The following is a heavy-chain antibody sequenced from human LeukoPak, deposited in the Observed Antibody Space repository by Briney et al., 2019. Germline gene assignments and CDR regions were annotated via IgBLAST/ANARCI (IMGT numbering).Heavy chain of an antibody. CDR2: ISKTGSTM. CDR1: EMSFSDYY. J-gene: IGHJ2*01. CDR3: ARDLGRYFDL. Sequence: GGSLRLSCSASEMSFSDYYMSWIRQAPGKGLEWLAYISKTGSTMDCADSLRGRFTISRDNAKNSLYLQMNNLRAEDTDIYYCARDLGRYFDLWGRGTLVTVSS. V-gene: IGHV3-11*04.